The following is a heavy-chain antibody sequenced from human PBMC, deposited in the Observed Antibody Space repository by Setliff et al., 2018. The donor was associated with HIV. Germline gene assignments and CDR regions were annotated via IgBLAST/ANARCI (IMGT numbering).Heavy chain of an antibody. Sequence: ASVKVSCKTSGYIFSNYYIHWVRQAPGQGLEWMAIIDSDNGYTTYAQRFQGRVTMTRDTSTATLYMDLSSLTSDDTALYYCARESRGSGWFDPWGQGTLVTVSS. CDR1: GYIFSNYY. V-gene: IGHV1-46*01. CDR3: ARESRGSGWFDP. D-gene: IGHD3-16*01. J-gene: IGHJ5*02. CDR2: IDSDNGYT.